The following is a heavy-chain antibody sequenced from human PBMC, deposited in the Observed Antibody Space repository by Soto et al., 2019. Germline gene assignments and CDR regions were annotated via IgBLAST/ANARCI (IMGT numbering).Heavy chain of an antibody. J-gene: IGHJ4*02. V-gene: IGHV4-59*08. CDR1: GGSISSYY. Sequence: PSETLSLTCTVSGGSISSYYWSWIRQPPGKGLEWIGYISYTESASYNPSLKSRVTMLVDSSKNQLSLKLSSVTAADTAVYYCVRHTYSNTWPDYWGQGTLVTVSS. CDR3: VRHTYSNTWPDY. CDR2: ISYTESA. D-gene: IGHD6-13*01.